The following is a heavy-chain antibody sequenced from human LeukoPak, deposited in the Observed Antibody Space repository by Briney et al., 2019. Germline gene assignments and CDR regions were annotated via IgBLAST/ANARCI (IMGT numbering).Heavy chain of an antibody. D-gene: IGHD5-12*01. J-gene: IGHJ4*02. CDR3: ARDLNSGYDPLSYYFDY. Sequence: SETLSLTCAVYGGSFSGYYWSWIRQPPGKGLEWIGEINHSGSTNYNPSLKSRVTISVDTSKNQFSLKLSSVTAADTAVYYCARDLNSGYDPLSYYFDYWGQGTLVTVSS. CDR1: GGSFSGYY. CDR2: INHSGST. V-gene: IGHV4-34*01.